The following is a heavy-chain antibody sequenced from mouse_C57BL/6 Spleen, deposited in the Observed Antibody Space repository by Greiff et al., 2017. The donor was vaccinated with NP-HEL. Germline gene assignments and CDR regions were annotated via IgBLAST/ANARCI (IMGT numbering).Heavy chain of an antibody. CDR1: GYSFTGYY. D-gene: IGHD1-1*01. J-gene: IGHJ1*03. CDR2: INPSTGGT. CDR3: ARDYGRRYFDV. Sequence: EVQLVESGPELVKPGASVKISCKASGYSFTGYYMNWVKQSPEKSLEWIGEINPSTGGTTYNQKFKAKATLTVDKSSSTAYMQLKSLTSEDSAVYYCARDYGRRYFDVWGTGTTVTVSS. V-gene: IGHV1-42*01.